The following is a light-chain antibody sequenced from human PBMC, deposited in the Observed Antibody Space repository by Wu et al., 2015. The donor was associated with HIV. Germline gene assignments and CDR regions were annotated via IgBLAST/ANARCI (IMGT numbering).Light chain of an antibody. CDR3: QQYNSYFWT. CDR2: GAS. J-gene: IGKJ1*01. CDR1: HNISTY. V-gene: IGKV1-5*01. Sequence: DIQMTQSPSTLSASVGDRVTITCWARHNISTYLAWYQQKQGEAPKSLIYGASSLQSGVPLRFSGSGSGTEFTLTISSLQPDDFATYYCQQYNSYFWTFGQGTKVGIK.